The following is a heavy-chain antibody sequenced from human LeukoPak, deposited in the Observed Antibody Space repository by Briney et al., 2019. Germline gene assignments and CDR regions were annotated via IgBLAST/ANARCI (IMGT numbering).Heavy chain of an antibody. V-gene: IGHV3-23*01. CDR1: GFTFSSYA. Sequence: PGGSLRLSCAASGFTFSSYAMSWVRQAPGKGLEWVSAISGSGGSTYYADSVKGRFTISRDNSKNTLYLQMNSLRAEDTAVYYCTTGEYGPGYYYYYMDVWGKGTTVTVSS. CDR3: TTGEYGPGYYYYYMDV. D-gene: IGHD2/OR15-2a*01. J-gene: IGHJ6*03. CDR2: ISGSGGST.